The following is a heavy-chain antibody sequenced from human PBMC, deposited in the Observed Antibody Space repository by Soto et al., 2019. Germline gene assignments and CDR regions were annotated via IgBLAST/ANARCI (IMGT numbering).Heavy chain of an antibody. CDR3: ARAYEGDYFDY. V-gene: IGHV3-30-3*01. D-gene: IGHD3-16*01. Sequence: QVQLVESGGGVVQPGRSLRLSCAASGFTFSSYAMHWVRQAPGKGLEWVAVISYAGSNKYYADSVKGRFTISRDNSKNTRYLQINSMSAEDTDVYYCARAYEGDYFDYWGQGTLVTVSS. J-gene: IGHJ4*02. CDR1: GFTFSSYA. CDR2: ISYAGSNK.